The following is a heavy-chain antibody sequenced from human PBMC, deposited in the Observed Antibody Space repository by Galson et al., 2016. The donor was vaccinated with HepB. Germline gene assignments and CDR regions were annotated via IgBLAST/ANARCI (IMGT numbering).Heavy chain of an antibody. CDR1: GHTFSAYY. D-gene: IGHD4-17*01. Sequence: SVKVSCKASGHTFSAYYMHWVRQAPGQGLEWVAWISPKSRGTTSAQKFQGRVTVTRDTSVTTVYMDLSRLTSDDTAVYFCATASHQHGDYGEWNAYDIWGQGTIVTVSS. J-gene: IGHJ3*02. V-gene: IGHV1-2*02. CDR2: ISPKSRGT. CDR3: ATASHQHGDYGEWNAYDI.